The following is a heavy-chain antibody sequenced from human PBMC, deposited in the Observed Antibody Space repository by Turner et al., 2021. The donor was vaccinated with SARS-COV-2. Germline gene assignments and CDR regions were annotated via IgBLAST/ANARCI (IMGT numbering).Heavy chain of an antibody. CDR3: ARYWSGYRTDDAFDI. D-gene: IGHD3-3*01. V-gene: IGHV4-34*01. CDR1: GGSFSVYY. J-gene: IGHJ3*02. CDR2: INHSGST. Sequence: QVQLQQWGAGLLKPSETLSLTCAVYGGSFSVYYWSWIRQPPGKGLEWIGEINHSGSTNYNPSLKSRVTISVDTSKNQFSLKLSSVTAADTAVYYCARYWSGYRTDDAFDIWGQGTMVTISS.